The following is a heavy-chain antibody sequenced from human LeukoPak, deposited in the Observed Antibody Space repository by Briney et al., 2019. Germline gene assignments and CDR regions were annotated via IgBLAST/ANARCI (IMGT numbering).Heavy chain of an antibody. J-gene: IGHJ4*02. Sequence: GVSQSLPCTVSRLTLSTYRMHWVRQSRGKGLVWLEVISYVGSNKCYADVVKRRCTISRDGSKNKLYLQMNRLSPVVTAVYFCAKHQVTANWYYFHYWGQGTLVTVS. CDR1: RLTLSTYR. CDR3: AKHQVTANWYYFHY. D-gene: IGHD2-21*02. CDR2: ISYVGSNK. V-gene: IGHV3-30*18.